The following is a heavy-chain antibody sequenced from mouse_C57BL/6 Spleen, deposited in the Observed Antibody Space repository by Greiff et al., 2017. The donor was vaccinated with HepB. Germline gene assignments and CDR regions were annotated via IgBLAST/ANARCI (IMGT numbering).Heavy chain of an antibody. Sequence: EVMLVESGEGLVKPGGSLKLSCAASGFTFSSYAMSWVRQTPEKRLEWVAYISSGGDYIYYADTVKGRFTISRDNARNTLYLQMSSLKSEDTAMYYCTRDFGSYDYYYAMDYWGQGTSVTVSS. J-gene: IGHJ4*01. CDR3: TRDFGSYDYYYAMDY. CDR1: GFTFSSYA. D-gene: IGHD2-4*01. CDR2: ISSGGDYI. V-gene: IGHV5-9-1*02.